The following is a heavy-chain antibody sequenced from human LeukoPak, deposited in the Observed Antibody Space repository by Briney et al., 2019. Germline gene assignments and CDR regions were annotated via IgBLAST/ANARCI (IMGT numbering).Heavy chain of an antibody. V-gene: IGHV4-39*07. CDR1: GGSISSSNYY. CDR2: LYYSGKT. CDR3: ARDHSSASHTYYYYYMDV. D-gene: IGHD2-21*01. Sequence: SETLSLTCTVSGGSISSSNYYWGWIRQPPGKGLEWIGTLYYSGKTYYNPSLKSRVTISIDTSKNQFSLKLTSATAADTAVYYCARDHSSASHTYYYYYMDVWGKGTTVTVSS. J-gene: IGHJ6*03.